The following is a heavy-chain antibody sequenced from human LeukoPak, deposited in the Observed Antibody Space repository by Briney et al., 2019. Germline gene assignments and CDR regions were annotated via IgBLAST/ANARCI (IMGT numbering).Heavy chain of an antibody. Sequence: GESLKISCKGSGYSFASYWIGWVRQMPGKGLEWMGIIYPGDSDTRYSPSFQGQVTISADKSISTAYLQWSSLKASDTAMCYCARYSGYDLRSSGWPAFDYWGQGTLVTVSS. V-gene: IGHV5-51*01. J-gene: IGHJ4*02. CDR3: ARYSGYDLRSSGWPAFDY. CDR1: GYSFASYW. CDR2: IYPGDSDT. D-gene: IGHD5-12*01.